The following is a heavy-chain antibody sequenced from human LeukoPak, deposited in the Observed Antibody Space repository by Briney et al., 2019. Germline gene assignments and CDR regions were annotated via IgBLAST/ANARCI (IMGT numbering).Heavy chain of an antibody. J-gene: IGHJ4*02. CDR1: GYTXTGHY. CDR3: VRDFDWGPDY. V-gene: IGHV1-2*02. Sequence: ASVKVSCKASGYTXTGHYLHWVRQAPGQGLEWMGWIYGHDGGTNFAQKFQDRVTMTRDTSITTAYMELTSLTPDDTAVYYCVRDFDWGPDYWGQGTLVTVSS. D-gene: IGHD3-9*01. CDR2: IYGHDGGT.